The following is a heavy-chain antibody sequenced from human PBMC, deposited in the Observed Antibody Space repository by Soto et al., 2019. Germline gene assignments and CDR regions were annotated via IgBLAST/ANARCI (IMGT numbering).Heavy chain of an antibody. CDR3: AKQRPDSSRLDP. CDR1: GGSMSRGYYY. J-gene: IGHJ5*02. CDR2: INDTGST. Sequence: SETLSLTCNVSGGSMSRGYYYWSRIPPPPRKGLDWIGFINDTGSTNSSPSRKSRVAISIDTAKNQSSLKLSSVPAADPAGYYCAKQRPDSSRLDPWGQGTLVTVSS. D-gene: IGHD6-13*01. V-gene: IGHV4-30-4*01.